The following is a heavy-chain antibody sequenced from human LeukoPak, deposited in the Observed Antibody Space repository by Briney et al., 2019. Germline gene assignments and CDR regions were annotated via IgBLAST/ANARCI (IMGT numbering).Heavy chain of an antibody. D-gene: IGHD2/OR15-2a*01. CDR2: ISGSGGST. V-gene: IGHV3-23*01. CDR1: GFTFSSYG. CDR3: AEGRALLRPGAFDI. Sequence: GGSLRLSCAASGFTFSSYGMHWVRQAPGKGLEWVSAISGSGGSTYYADSVKGRFTISRDNSKNTLYLQMNSLRAEDTAVYYCAEGRALLRPGAFDIWGQGTMVTVSS. J-gene: IGHJ3*02.